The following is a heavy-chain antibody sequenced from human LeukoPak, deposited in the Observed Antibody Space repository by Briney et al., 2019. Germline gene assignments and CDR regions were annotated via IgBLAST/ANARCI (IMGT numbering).Heavy chain of an antibody. CDR2: IYWDDDK. CDR1: WFSPSTSGEG. V-gene: IGHV2-5*02. D-gene: IGHD4-17*01. Sequence: SCPALVKTPQTPTPTCTVSWFSPSTSGEGVGRIPQPPGKALEWLALIYWDDDKRYSPSLRNRLTISKDSSRNHVILTVTDMDPVDTGTYYCAHRRYGDYDYWGQGTLVIVSS. J-gene: IGHJ4*02. CDR3: AHRRYGDYDY.